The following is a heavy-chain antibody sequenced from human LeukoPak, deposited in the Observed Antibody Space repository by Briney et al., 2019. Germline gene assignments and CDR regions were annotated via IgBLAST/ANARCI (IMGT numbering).Heavy chain of an antibody. J-gene: IGHJ6*03. CDR2: IYTSGST. D-gene: IGHD2-15*01. V-gene: IGHV4-4*07. CDR1: GDSIISYY. CDR3: ARANFRYCSGGSCSNYMDV. Sequence: SETLSLTCTVSGDSIISYYWSWIRQPAGKGLEWIGRIYTSGSTNYNPSLKSRVTMSVDTSKNQFSLKLSSVTAADTAVYYCARANFRYCSGGSCSNYMDVWGKGTTVTISS.